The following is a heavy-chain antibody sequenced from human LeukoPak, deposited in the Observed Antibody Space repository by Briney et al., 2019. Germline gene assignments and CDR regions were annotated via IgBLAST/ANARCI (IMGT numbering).Heavy chain of an antibody. CDR2: IRASGGST. CDR3: AKDRADVVPTMVLGY. D-gene: IGHD5-12*01. J-gene: IGHJ4*02. V-gene: IGHV3-23*01. Sequence: PGGSLRLSCEASGFTFSNYAMSWVRQAPGKGLEWVSSIRASGGSTYYADSVKGRFTISRDNSKNTLFLQMNSLRAEDMAVYYCAKDRADVVPTMVLGYWGQGILVTVSS. CDR1: GFTFSNYA.